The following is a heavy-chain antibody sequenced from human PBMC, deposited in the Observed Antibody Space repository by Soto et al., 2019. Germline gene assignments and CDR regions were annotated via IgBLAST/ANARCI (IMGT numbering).Heavy chain of an antibody. CDR2: IRSKAYGVTT. Sequence: GGSLRLSCTASGFTFGDYAMSWVRQAPGKGLEWVGFIRSKAYGVTTEYAASVKVRFTISRDDSKSIAYLQMNSLKTDDTAVYYCTRAEVDIVATINDYWGQGTLVTVSS. J-gene: IGHJ4*02. D-gene: IGHD5-12*01. V-gene: IGHV3-49*04. CDR3: TRAEVDIVATINDY. CDR1: GFTFGDYA.